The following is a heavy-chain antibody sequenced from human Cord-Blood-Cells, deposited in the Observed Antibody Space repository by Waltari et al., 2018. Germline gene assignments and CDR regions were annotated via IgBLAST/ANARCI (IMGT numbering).Heavy chain of an antibody. V-gene: IGHV6-1*01. D-gene: IGHD6-6*01. J-gene: IGHJ2*01. CDR3: ASALRRIAARDYWYFDL. Sequence: QVQLQQSGPGLVKPSQTLSLTCAISGDSVSSNSAAWNWIRQSPSRGLEWLGRTYYRSNWYNDYAVSVKSRITITPDTSKNQFSLQLNSVTPEDTAVYYCASALRRIAARDYWYFDLWGRGTLVTVSS. CDR1: GDSVSSNSAA. CDR2: TYYRSNWYN.